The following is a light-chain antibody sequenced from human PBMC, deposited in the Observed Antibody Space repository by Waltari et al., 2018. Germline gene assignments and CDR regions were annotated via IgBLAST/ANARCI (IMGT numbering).Light chain of an antibody. J-gene: IGKJ3*01. Sequence: IQMTQSPSTLSASVGDRVTITCRASQGFSNWWAWYQQEPGKAPKLLIYKESSLQSGVPSSYSGGGSGTEFSLTSSSLQPDDCATYCCQHYNVYSCTFGPGTKVDIK. CDR1: QGFSNW. V-gene: IGKV1-5*03. CDR3: QHYNVYSCT. CDR2: KES.